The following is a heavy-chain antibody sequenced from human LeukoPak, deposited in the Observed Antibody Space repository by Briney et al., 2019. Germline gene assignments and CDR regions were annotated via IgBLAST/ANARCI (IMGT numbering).Heavy chain of an antibody. J-gene: IGHJ6*03. CDR1: GFTFSSYS. CDR2: ISSSSSYI. CDR3: AKQGRIQLWSLGPPYYYYCMDV. V-gene: IGHV3-21*01. D-gene: IGHD5-18*01. Sequence: GGSLRLSCAASGFTFSSYSMNWVRQAPGKGLEWVSSISSSSSYIYYADSVKGRFTISRDNAKNSLYLQMNSLRAEDTAVYYCAKQGRIQLWSLGPPYYYYCMDVWGKGTTVTVSS.